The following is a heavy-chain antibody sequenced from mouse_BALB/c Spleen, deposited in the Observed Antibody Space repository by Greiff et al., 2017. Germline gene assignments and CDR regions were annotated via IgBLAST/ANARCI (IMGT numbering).Heavy chain of an antibody. CDR1: GFTFSSYA. D-gene: IGHD1-1*02. V-gene: IGHV5-6-5*01. J-gene: IGHJ4*01. CDR2: ISSGGST. Sequence: EVQRVESGGGLVKPGGSLKLSCAASGFTFSSYAMSWVRQTPEKRLEWVASISSGGSTYYPDSVKGRFTISRDNARNILYLQMSSLRSEDTAMYYCARYGYYAMDYWGQGTSVTVSS. CDR3: ARYGYYAMDY.